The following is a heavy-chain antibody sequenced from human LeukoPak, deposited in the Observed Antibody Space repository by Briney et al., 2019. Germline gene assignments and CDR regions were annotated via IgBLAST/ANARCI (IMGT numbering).Heavy chain of an antibody. V-gene: IGHV3-30-3*01. CDR3: VRDLQKWELLFTFDY. CDR1: GFTFSSYA. CDR2: ISYDGSNK. Sequence: GGSLRLSCAASGFTFSSYAMHWVRQAPGKGLEWVAVISYDGSNKYYADSVKGRFTISRDNSKNTLYLQMNSLRAEDTAVYYCVRDLQKWELLFTFDYWGQGTLVTVSS. D-gene: IGHD1-26*01. J-gene: IGHJ4*02.